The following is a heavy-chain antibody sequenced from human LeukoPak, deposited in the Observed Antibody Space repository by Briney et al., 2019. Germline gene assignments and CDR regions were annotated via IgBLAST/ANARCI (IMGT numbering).Heavy chain of an antibody. D-gene: IGHD1-1*01. CDR3: AKDAQSGYPEGHFDY. Sequence: GGSLRLSCAASGFTFSDYYMSWIRQAPGKGLEWVSYISRSGTTTYYADSVKGRFTISRDNAKNSLYLQMNSLRAEDTAVYYCAKDAQSGYPEGHFDYWGQGTLVTVSS. CDR1: GFTFSDYY. J-gene: IGHJ4*02. CDR2: ISRSGTTT. V-gene: IGHV3-11*04.